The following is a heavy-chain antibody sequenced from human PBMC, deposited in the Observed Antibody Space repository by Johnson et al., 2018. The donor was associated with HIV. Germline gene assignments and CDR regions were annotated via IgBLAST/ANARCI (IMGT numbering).Heavy chain of an antibody. D-gene: IGHD2-15*01. CDR1: GFTFSNYA. CDR3: AMGGVHCSGGSCYSRNAFDI. Sequence: QVQLVESGGGVVQPGGSLRLSCAASGFTFSNYAMYWVRQAPGKGLEWVAAISYDGRNKYYADSVKDRFTIPRYNSKNTLYLEMNSLRAEDTAMYYCAMGGVHCSGGSCYSRNAFDIWGQGTMVTVSS. CDR2: ISYDGRNK. V-gene: IGHV3-30*04. J-gene: IGHJ3*02.